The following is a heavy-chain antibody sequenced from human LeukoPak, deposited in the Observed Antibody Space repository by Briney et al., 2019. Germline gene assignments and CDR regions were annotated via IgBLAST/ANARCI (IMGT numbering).Heavy chain of an antibody. D-gene: IGHD3-10*01. V-gene: IGHV3-21*01. Sequence: PGGSLRLSCEASGFTFKNAWMSWVRQAPGKGLEWVSSISSSSSYIYYADSVKGRFTISRDNAKNSLYLQMNSLRAEDTAVYYCASNKWFGEGGYYYYGMDVWGQGTTVTVSS. CDR2: ISSSSSYI. J-gene: IGHJ6*02. CDR3: ASNKWFGEGGYYYYGMDV. CDR1: GFTFKNAW.